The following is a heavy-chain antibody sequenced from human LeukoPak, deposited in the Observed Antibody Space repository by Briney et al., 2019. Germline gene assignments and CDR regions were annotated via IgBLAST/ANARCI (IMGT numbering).Heavy chain of an antibody. CDR2: KSYDGSNK. CDR3: ARDPRGYCSSTSCYTYYYYYYYMDV. Sequence: GGSLRLSCAASGFTFSSYAMHWVRQAPGKGLEWVAVKSYDGSNKYYADSVKGRFTISRDNSKNTLYLQMNSLRAEDTAVYYCARDPRGYCSSTSCYTYYYYYYYMDVWGKGTTVTVSS. CDR1: GFTFSSYA. D-gene: IGHD2-2*02. V-gene: IGHV3-30*01. J-gene: IGHJ6*03.